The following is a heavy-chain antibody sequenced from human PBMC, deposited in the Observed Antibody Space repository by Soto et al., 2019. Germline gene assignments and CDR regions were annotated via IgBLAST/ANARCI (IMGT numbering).Heavy chain of an antibody. D-gene: IGHD6-19*01. CDR2: ISDDGKTQ. V-gene: IGHV3-30*18. CDR1: SFRFSAYG. J-gene: IGHJ4*01. CDR3: VKGDYKTGWPPFDH. Sequence: QVKLVEFGGAVVQSGRSLRLSCTASSFRFSAYGMHWVRQAPGKGLEWVALISDDGKTQFFTESVEGRFTISRDNSRNYLYLQMNRLRPEDTAVYYCVKGDYKTGWPPFDHWGHGTRVTVST.